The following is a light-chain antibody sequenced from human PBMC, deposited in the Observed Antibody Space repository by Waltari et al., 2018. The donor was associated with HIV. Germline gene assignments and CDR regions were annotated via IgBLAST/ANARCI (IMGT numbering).Light chain of an antibody. J-gene: IGKJ2*01. Sequence: EIVLTQSPGTLSLSPGERATLSCRASQSVSSGYLAWYQQKPGQAPRVLIYGAASRATGIPDRCSGSGSGTDFTLTISRLEPEDFAVYYCQQYGNSPPYTFGQGTKLEIK. CDR1: QSVSSGY. CDR3: QQYGNSPPYT. CDR2: GAA. V-gene: IGKV3-20*01.